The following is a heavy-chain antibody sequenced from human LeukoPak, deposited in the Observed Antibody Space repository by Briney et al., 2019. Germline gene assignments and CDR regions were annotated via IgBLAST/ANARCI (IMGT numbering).Heavy chain of an antibody. V-gene: IGHV3-69-1*01. Sequence: RTGGSLRLSCVASGFTFTSDAMNWVRQAPGKGLEWVSPTVSRGTTQYADSVTGRFRISRDNAENTLYLQMNSLRAEDTAVYYCGRDLGGRSGLWGQGTLVTVSS. D-gene: IGHD1-26*01. CDR3: GRDLGGRSGL. J-gene: IGHJ4*02. CDR2: TVSRGTT. CDR1: GFTFTSDA.